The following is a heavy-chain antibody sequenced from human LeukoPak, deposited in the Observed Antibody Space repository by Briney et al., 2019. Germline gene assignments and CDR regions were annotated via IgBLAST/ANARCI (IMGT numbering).Heavy chain of an antibody. V-gene: IGHV3-23*01. CDR1: GFTFSSYA. CDR3: AGGTWIQLWLDY. CDR2: ISASGGIT. J-gene: IGHJ4*02. D-gene: IGHD5-18*01. Sequence: PGGSLRLSCAASGFTFSSYAMSWVRQAPGKGLEWVSGISASGGITYYAESVKGRFTISRDNSKNTLYLQMNSLRAEDTAVYCCAGGTWIQLWLDYWGQGTLVTVSS.